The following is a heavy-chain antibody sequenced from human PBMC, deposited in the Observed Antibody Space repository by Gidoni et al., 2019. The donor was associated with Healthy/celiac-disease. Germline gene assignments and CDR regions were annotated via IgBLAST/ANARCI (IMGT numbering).Heavy chain of an antibody. Sequence: QVQLVQSGAEVKKPGSSVKVSCKASGGTFSSYAISWVRQAPGQGLEWMGGIIPIFGTANYAQKFQGRVTITADKSTSTAYMELSSLRSEDTAVYYCSGSYHSGYYYYYYYMDVWGKGTTVTVSS. V-gene: IGHV1-69*06. CDR1: GGTFSSYA. D-gene: IGHD1-26*01. CDR3: SGSYHSGYYYYYYYMDV. CDR2: IIPIFGTA. J-gene: IGHJ6*03.